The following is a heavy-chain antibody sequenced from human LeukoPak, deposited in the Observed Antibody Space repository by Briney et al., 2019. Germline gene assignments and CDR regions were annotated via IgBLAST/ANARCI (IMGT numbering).Heavy chain of an antibody. CDR3: ARGSGNSSGKNWPIAKY. J-gene: IGHJ4*02. D-gene: IGHD6-25*01. V-gene: IGHV1-24*01. Sequence: ASVKVSCKVSGYTLTELSMHWVRQAPGKGLEWMGGFDPEDGETIYTQKFQGRVTMTEDTSTDTAYMEPSSLRSEDTAVYYCARGSGNSSGKNWPIAKYWGQGTLVTVSS. CDR2: FDPEDGET. CDR1: GYTLTELS.